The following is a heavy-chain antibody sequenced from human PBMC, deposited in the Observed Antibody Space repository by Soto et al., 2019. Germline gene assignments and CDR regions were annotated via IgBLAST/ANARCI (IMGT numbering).Heavy chain of an antibody. Sequence: QEQLVQSGGGVVQPGRSLRLSCEASGFTFSRNAMHWVRQAPGKGLEWVAVISFDGNNQYYTDSVKGRFTISRDNSKNTVDLQMNSLRREDTAVYYCARDREYSGFYYGMDVWGQGTTVTVSS. V-gene: IGHV3-30-3*01. CDR2: ISFDGNNQ. J-gene: IGHJ6*02. D-gene: IGHD5-12*01. CDR1: GFTFSRNA. CDR3: ARDREYSGFYYGMDV.